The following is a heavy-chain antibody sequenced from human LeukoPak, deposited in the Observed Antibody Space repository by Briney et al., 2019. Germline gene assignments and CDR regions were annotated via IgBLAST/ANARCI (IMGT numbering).Heavy chain of an antibody. J-gene: IGHJ4*02. CDR3: ANIGGVVVMVPY. V-gene: IGHV3-23*01. CDR2: ITGSGSDT. CDR1: GFTFSSDT. Sequence: GGSLRLSCAASGFTFSSDTMSWVRQAPGKGLEWVSAITGSGSDTHYAGSVEGRFTISRDNSKNTLYLQMNSLRAEDTAVYHCANIGGVVVMVPYWGQGTLVTVSS. D-gene: IGHD3-22*01.